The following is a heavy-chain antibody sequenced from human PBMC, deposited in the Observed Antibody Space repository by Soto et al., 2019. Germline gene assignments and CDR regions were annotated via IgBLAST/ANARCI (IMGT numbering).Heavy chain of an antibody. J-gene: IGHJ5*02. V-gene: IGHV4-4*07. CDR1: GGTISGYG. Sequence: SEPLARTSPVTGGTISGYGWTWFRHSAWGGLEWLGRIYSSGRTNYEPSLKTLVTISLDTSMNHLSLMLSSVTAADTAVYYCARGQRFSHWFDPWGQGTLVTVSS. D-gene: IGHD3-3*01. CDR2: IYSSGRT. CDR3: ARGQRFSHWFDP.